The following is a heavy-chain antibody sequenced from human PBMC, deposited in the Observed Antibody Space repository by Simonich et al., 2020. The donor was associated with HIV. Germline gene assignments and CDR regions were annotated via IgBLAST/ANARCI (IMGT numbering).Heavy chain of an antibody. CDR2: IRGSGVST. V-gene: IGHV3-23*01. D-gene: IGHD3-3*01. Sequence: EVQLLESGGGLVQPGGSLRLSCAASGFTFSSFAMSWVRQAQGDGVGWVSAIRGSGVSTYYANSVKGRFTISRDNSKNTLYLQMNSLRAEDTAVYYCAKDRYYNFWSGYYDYWGQGTLVTVSS. J-gene: IGHJ4*02. CDR1: GFTFSSFA. CDR3: AKDRYYNFWSGYYDY.